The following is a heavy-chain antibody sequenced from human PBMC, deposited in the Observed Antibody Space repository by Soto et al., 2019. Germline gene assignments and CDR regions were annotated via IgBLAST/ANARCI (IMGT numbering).Heavy chain of an antibody. Sequence: SETLSLTCTVYGGSISGNYCSWSRQPPGKGLEWIGEINHSGSTNYNPSLKSRVTISVDTSKNQFSLKLSSVTAADTAVYYCARAYFDWSYYYYGMDVWGQGTTVT. J-gene: IGHJ6*02. V-gene: IGHV4-34*01. CDR1: GGSISGNY. CDR3: ARAYFDWSYYYYGMDV. CDR2: INHSGST. D-gene: IGHD3-9*01.